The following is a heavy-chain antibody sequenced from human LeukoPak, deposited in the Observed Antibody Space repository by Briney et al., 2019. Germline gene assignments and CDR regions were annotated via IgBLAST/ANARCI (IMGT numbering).Heavy chain of an antibody. D-gene: IGHD2/OR15-2a*01. CDR1: GGSISSYY. Sequence: PSETLSLTCTVSGGSISSYYWSWIRQPPGKGLEWIAYISDIESINYNPSLKSRVTISLDTSKNQFSLKLSSVTAADTAVYYCAGHHPRNIVDFWGQGTLVTVSS. CDR2: ISDIESI. J-gene: IGHJ4*02. CDR3: AGHHPRNIVDF. V-gene: IGHV4-59*08.